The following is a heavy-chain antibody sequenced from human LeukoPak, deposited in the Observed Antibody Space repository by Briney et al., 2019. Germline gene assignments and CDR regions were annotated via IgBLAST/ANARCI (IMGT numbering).Heavy chain of an antibody. CDR3: ARDIAAAVVDP. D-gene: IGHD6-13*01. J-gene: IGHJ5*02. CDR2: ISSSSSYI. V-gene: IGHV3-21*01. Sequence: GGSLRLSCAASGFTFSSYSMNWVRQAPGKGLEWVSSISSSSSYIYYADSVKGRFTISRDNAKDSLHLQMNSLRAEDTAVYYCARDIAAAVVDPWGQGTLVTVSS. CDR1: GFTFSSYS.